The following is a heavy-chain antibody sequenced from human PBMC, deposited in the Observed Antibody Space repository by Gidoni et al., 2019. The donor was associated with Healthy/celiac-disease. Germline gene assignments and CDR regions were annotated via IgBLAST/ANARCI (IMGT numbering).Heavy chain of an antibody. CDR1: GLTFSSYA. Sequence: EVQLLESGGGSVQPGGSLRLSCAASGLTFSSYAMSRVRQAPGKGLEWVSAICGSGGSTYYADSVKGRFTISRYTSKNTLYLKMNSLRAEDTAVYYCAKITIVGVVIIVGHNPGAFDYWGQGTLVTVSS. D-gene: IGHD3-3*01. CDR3: AKITIVGVVIIVGHNPGAFDY. J-gene: IGHJ4*02. V-gene: IGHV3-23*01. CDR2: ICGSGGST.